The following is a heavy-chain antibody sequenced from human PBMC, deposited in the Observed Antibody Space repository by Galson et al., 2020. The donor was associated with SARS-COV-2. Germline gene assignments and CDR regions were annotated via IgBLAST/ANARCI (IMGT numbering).Heavy chain of an antibody. V-gene: IGHV3-7*01. CDR2: IKQDGSEK. CDR3: ARSPEYGGNTHFDY. CDR1: GFTFNAYW. J-gene: IGHJ4*02. Sequence: GESLKISCAASGFTFNAYWMTWLRQAPGQGLEWVANIKQDGSEKTYVDSVKGRFTISRDNAKNSLSLQMNGLRAEDTAVYYCARSPEYGGNTHFDYWGQGTLVTVSS. D-gene: IGHD4-17*01.